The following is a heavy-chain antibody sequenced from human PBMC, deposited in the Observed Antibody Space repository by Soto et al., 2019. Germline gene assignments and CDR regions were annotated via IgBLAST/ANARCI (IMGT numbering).Heavy chain of an antibody. J-gene: IGHJ4*02. CDR3: ARTDSSSIVFDY. Sequence: SETLSLTCAVYGGSFSGYYWSWIRQPPGKGLEWIGEINHSGSTNYNPSLKSRVTISVDTSKNQFSLKLSSVTAADTAVYYCARTDSSSIVFDYWGQGTLVTVS. V-gene: IGHV4-34*01. CDR1: GGSFSGYY. CDR2: INHSGST. D-gene: IGHD6-13*01.